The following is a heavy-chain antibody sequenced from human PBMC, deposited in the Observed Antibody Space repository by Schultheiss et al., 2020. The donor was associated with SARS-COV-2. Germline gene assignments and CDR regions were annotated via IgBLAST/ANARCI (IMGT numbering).Heavy chain of an antibody. CDR1: GGSFSGFY. D-gene: IGHD3-10*01. CDR2: INHWGIT. CDR3: ARDLYPQQVLLWFGELVRSSYYYGMDV. Sequence: SETLSLTCAVYGGSFSGFYWSWIRQPPGKGLEWIGEINHWGITHYNPSLKSRVAISVDTSKNQVSLNLTSVTAADTAAYYCARDLYPQQVLLWFGELVRSSYYYGMDVWGQGTTVTVSS. V-gene: IGHV4-34*01. J-gene: IGHJ6*02.